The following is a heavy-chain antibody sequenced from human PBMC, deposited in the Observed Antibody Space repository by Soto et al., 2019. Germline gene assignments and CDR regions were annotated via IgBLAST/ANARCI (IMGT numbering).Heavy chain of an antibody. V-gene: IGHV1-46*01. CDR2: INPSGGST. D-gene: IGHD2-15*01. J-gene: IGHJ4*02. CDR3: ARGAGILYRWGVDY. Sequence: GASVKVSCKASGYTFTSYYMXWVRQTPGQGLEWMGIINPSGGSTSYAQKFQGRVTMTRDTSTSTVYMELSSLRSEDTAVYYCARGAGILYRWGVDYWGQGTLVTVPQ. CDR1: GYTFTSYY.